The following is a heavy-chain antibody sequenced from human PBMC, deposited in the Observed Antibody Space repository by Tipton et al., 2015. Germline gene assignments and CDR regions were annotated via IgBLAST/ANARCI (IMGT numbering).Heavy chain of an antibody. Sequence: QLVQSGGEVKKPGASVKVSCKASGGTFSTYAITWVRQAPGQGPEWMGGIFPMFGITNYAESFQGRVTITADESTTTAYMELLSLRYEDTAVYFCARGSPPGDSSRHKQYFNYWGQGTQVTVSS. D-gene: IGHD6-13*01. CDR3: ARGSPPGDSSRHKQYFNY. J-gene: IGHJ4*02. CDR2: IFPMFGIT. CDR1: GGTFSTYA. V-gene: IGHV1-69*13.